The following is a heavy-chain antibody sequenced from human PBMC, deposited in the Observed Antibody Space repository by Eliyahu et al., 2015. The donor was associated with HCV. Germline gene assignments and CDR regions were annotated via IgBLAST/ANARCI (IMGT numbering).Heavy chain of an antibody. CDR3: ARGAPLEPPLGAFDI. CDR1: GXSISSGGYY. V-gene: IGHV4-31*11. D-gene: IGHD1-1*01. J-gene: IGHJ3*02. CDR2: IYYSGST. Sequence: QVQLQESGPGLVKPSQTLSLTXVVSGXSISSGGYYWSWIRQHPGKGLEWIGYIYYSGSTFYNPSLKSRISISVESSNNQFSLKLTSVTAADTAVYYCARGAPLEPPLGAFDIWGQGTLVTVSS.